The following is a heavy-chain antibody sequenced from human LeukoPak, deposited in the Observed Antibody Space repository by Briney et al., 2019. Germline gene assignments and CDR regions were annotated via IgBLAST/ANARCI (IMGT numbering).Heavy chain of an antibody. CDR1: GGFISSGSYY. J-gene: IGHJ4*02. V-gene: IGHV4-61*02. D-gene: IGHD6-19*01. Sequence: SETLSLTCTVSGGFISSGSYYWSWIRQPAGKGLEWIGRIYTSGSTNYNPSLKSRVTISVDTSKNQFSLKLSSVTAADTAVYYCAREASYPSSGWRNHFDYWGQGTLVTVSS. CDR2: IYTSGST. CDR3: AREASYPSSGWRNHFDY.